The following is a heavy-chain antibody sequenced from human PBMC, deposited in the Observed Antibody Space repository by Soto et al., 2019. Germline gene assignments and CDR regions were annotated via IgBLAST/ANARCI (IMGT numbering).Heavy chain of an antibody. Sequence: GGSLRLSCAASGFTFSSYSMNWVRQAPGKGLEWVSYISSSSSTIYYADSVKGRFTISRDNAKNSLYLQMNSLRDEDTAVYYCARVLAMVRGAIYYYGMDVWGQGTTVTVSS. V-gene: IGHV3-48*02. CDR3: ARVLAMVRGAIYYYGMDV. D-gene: IGHD3-10*01. J-gene: IGHJ6*02. CDR2: ISSSSSTI. CDR1: GFTFSSYS.